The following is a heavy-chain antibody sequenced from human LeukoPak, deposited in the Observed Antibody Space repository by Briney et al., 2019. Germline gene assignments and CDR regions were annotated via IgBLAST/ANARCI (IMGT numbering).Heavy chain of an antibody. D-gene: IGHD2-2*01. V-gene: IGHV4-39*01. CDR3: ARQPAASPYYYYYGMDV. J-gene: IGHJ6*02. CDR1: GGSISSSSYY. CDR2: IYYSGST. Sequence: SETLSLICTVSGGSISSSSYYWGWIRQPPGKGLEWIGSIYYSGSTYYNPSLKSRVTISVDTSKNQFSLKLSSVTAADTAVYYCARQPAASPYYYYYGMDVWGQGTTVTVSS.